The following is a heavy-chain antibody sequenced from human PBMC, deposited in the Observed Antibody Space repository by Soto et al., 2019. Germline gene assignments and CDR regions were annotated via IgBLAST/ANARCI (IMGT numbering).Heavy chain of an antibody. J-gene: IGHJ4*03. Sequence: SETLSLTCTVSGGSISSSSYYWGWIRQPPGKGLEWIGSIYYSGSTYYNPSLKSRVTISVDTSKNQFSLKLSSVTAADTAVYYCSRTAVDVGDTCFDYWGQGTMVTVSS. CDR1: GGSISSSSYY. V-gene: IGHV4-39*01. CDR2: IYYSGST. D-gene: IGHD1-26*01. CDR3: SRTAVDVGDTCFDY.